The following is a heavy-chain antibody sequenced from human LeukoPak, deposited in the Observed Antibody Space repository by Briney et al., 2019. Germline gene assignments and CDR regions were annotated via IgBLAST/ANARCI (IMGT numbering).Heavy chain of an antibody. CDR2: ISSNGGST. J-gene: IGHJ4*02. CDR1: GFTFNKYA. D-gene: IGHD1-7*01. CDR3: VKEATENYSLDY. Sequence: PGGSLRLSCLASGFTFNKYAMHWVRQPPGKGLECVLAISSNGGSTYYADSAKDRFTISRDNSKNTLYLHMSSLRGEDTAVYYCVKEATENYSLDYWGQGTLVTVSS. V-gene: IGHV3-64D*06.